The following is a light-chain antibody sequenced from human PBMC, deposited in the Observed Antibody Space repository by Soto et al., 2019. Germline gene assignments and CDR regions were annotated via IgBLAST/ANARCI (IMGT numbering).Light chain of an antibody. CDR1: SSDVGGHNF. V-gene: IGLV2-14*01. CDR3: SSFTSSVTYV. Sequence: QSVLAQPASVSGSPGQSITISCTGTSSDVGGHNFVSWYRQDPGKAPKLMIYDVSNRPSGVSDRFSGSKSGNTASLTISGLQIVDEADYYCSSFTSSVTYVFGTGTKVTV. CDR2: DVS. J-gene: IGLJ1*01.